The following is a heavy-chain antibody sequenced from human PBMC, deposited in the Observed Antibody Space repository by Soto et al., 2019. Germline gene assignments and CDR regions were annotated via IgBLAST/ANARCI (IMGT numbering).Heavy chain of an antibody. CDR2: IWYDGSNK. V-gene: IGHV3-33*01. CDR3: ARRSLGYCSSTSCPHAGNWFDP. Sequence: PGGSLRLSCAASGFTFSSYGMHWVRQAPGKGLEWVAVIWYDGSNKYYADSVKGRFTISRDNSKNTLYLQMNSLRAEDTAVYYCARRSLGYCSSTSCPHAGNWFDPWGQGTLVTVSS. J-gene: IGHJ5*02. CDR1: GFTFSSYG. D-gene: IGHD2-2*01.